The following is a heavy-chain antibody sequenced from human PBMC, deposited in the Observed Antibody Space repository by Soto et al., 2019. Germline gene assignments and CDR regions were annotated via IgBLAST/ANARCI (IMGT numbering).Heavy chain of an antibody. CDR3: ARAPYDFWSGPTPFDY. J-gene: IGHJ4*02. D-gene: IGHD3-3*01. V-gene: IGHV4-4*02. Sequence: SETLSLTCAVSGGSISSSNWWSWVRQPPGKGLEWIGEIYHSGSTNYNPSLKSRVTISVDKSKNQFSLKLSSVTAADTAVYYCARAPYDFWSGPTPFDYWGQGTLVTVSS. CDR1: GGSISSSNW. CDR2: IYHSGST.